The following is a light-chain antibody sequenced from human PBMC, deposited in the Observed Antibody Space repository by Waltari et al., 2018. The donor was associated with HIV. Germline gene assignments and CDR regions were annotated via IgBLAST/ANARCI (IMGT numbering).Light chain of an antibody. J-gene: IGKJ5*01. Sequence: EIVLTQSPATLSLSPVDRATLSCRASQSVRNYLAWYQQKPGQAPRLLIYAASSRATGIPARFSGSGSGTDFTLTISSLEPGDFAVYYCQQRSNWPITFGQGTRLEIK. CDR2: AAS. V-gene: IGKV3-11*01. CDR1: QSVRNY. CDR3: QQRSNWPIT.